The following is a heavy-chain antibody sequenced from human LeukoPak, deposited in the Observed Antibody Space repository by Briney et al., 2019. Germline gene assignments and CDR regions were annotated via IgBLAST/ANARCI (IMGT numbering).Heavy chain of an antibody. CDR1: GFTFSSYD. V-gene: IGHV3-23*01. CDR2: ISGSGGTT. D-gene: IGHD6-25*01. J-gene: IGHJ4*02. CDR3: ANCFVPSGGASGWTWTIDY. Sequence: PGGSLRLSCAASGFTFSSYDMSWVRQPPGKGLEWVAAISGSGGTTYYADFAKGRFSISRDNSGNTLYLQMYSLRAEDTAVYYCANCFVPSGGASGWTWTIDYRGQGTLVIVSS.